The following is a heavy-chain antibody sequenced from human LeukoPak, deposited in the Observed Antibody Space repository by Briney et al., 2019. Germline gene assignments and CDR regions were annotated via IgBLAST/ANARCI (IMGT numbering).Heavy chain of an antibody. CDR1: GYAFTSYG. Sequence: GASVKVSCKASGYAFTSYGITWVRRAPGQGREWMGWIGAYNGNTNYAQKLQGRVTMTTDTSTSTAYMELRSLRSDDTAVYYCARVRLGYCSSTSCLIWPSFDYWGQGTLVTVSS. V-gene: IGHV1-18*01. CDR3: ARVRLGYCSSTSCLIWPSFDY. CDR2: IGAYNGNT. D-gene: IGHD2-2*01. J-gene: IGHJ4*02.